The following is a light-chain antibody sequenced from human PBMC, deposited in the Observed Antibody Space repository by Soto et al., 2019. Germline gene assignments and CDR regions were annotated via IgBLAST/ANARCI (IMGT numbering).Light chain of an antibody. V-gene: IGKV3-20*01. J-gene: IGKJ4*01. CDR3: QQYGYLVT. CDR1: QSITNNY. CDR2: GAS. Sequence: EIVLTQSPGTLSLSPGERATLSCRASQSITNNYLAWYQQKPGRAHRLLIYGASSRAAGIPDRFSGSGSGTDFTLTISRLEPEEFAMYYCQQYGYLVTFGEGTKVEIK.